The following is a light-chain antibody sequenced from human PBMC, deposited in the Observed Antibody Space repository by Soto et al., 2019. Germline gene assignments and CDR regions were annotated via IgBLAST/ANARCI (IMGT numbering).Light chain of an antibody. CDR3: SSYAGSNNFGVV. CDR1: SSYVGGYNY. V-gene: IGLV2-8*01. J-gene: IGLJ2*01. CDR2: EVS. Sequence: QSVLTQPPSASGSPGQSVTISCTGTSSYVGGYNYVSWYQQHPGKAPKLMIYEVSKRPSGVPDRFSGSKSGKTACLTVSGLQSEDDADYYCSSYAGSNNFGVVFGGGTKLTVL.